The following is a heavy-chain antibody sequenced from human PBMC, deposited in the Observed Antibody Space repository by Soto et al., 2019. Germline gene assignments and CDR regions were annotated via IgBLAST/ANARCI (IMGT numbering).Heavy chain of an antibody. V-gene: IGHV4-61*01. CDR3: ARGGLHSSSSYFDY. CDR1: GGSVSSGSYY. D-gene: IGHD6-6*01. CDR2: IYYSGST. Sequence: SETLSLTCTVSGGSVSSGSYYWSWIRQPPGKGLEWIGYIYYSGSTNYNPSLKSRVTISVDTSKNQFSLKLSSVTAAATAVYYCARGGLHSSSSYFDYWGQGTLVTVSS. J-gene: IGHJ4*02.